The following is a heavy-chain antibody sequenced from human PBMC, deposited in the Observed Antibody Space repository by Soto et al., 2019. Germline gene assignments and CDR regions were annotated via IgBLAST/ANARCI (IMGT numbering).Heavy chain of an antibody. V-gene: IGHV3-21*01. J-gene: IGHJ4*02. Sequence: GGSLRLSCAASGFTFHSYSMNWVRQAPGKGLEWVSSITTSSSYIHYADSVKGRFTISRDYAKNSLYLQMNSLRAEDTAVYYCARGLDYRLTPLRFWGQGTLVTVSS. CDR3: ARGLDYRLTPLRF. CDR1: GFTFHSYS. CDR2: ITTSSSYI. D-gene: IGHD4-4*01.